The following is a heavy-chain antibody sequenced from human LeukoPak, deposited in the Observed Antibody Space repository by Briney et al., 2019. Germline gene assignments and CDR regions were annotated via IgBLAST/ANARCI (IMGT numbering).Heavy chain of an antibody. CDR3: ARQNYGSGSSNFDY. D-gene: IGHD3-10*01. CDR1: GFTFSDYY. Sequence: GGSLRLSCAASGFTFSDYYMTWIRQAPGRGLEWISYINGSSSDTNYADSVRGRFTISRDNAKNSLYLLMNSLRVEDTAVYYCARQNYGSGSSNFDYWGQGTLVTVSS. CDR2: INGSSSDT. J-gene: IGHJ4*02. V-gene: IGHV3-11*03.